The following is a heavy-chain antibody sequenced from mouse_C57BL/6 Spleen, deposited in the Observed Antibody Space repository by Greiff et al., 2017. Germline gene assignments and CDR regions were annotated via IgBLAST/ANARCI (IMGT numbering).Heavy chain of an antibody. CDR3: TSDDCGGYCDMDD. CDR1: GYTFSGYC. J-gene: IGHJ4*01. Sequence: VQLQQSGAELVKPGASVKISCTASGYTFSGYCMNWVKQRPRQGLEWIGRIYPGGGDTDYTAKFQGKATLTADTSSNTAYLQLSSLTTEDAVVYYCTSDDCGGYCDMDDWGQGTSVTVSS. CDR2: IYPGGGDT. D-gene: IGHD1-1*02. V-gene: IGHV1-80*01.